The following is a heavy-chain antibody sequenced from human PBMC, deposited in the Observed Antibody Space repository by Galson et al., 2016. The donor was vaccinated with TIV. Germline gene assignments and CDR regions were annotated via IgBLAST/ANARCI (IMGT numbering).Heavy chain of an antibody. CDR1: GFTFASYG. CDR3: VRAFYNNGWFIEY. CDR2: MWYDGSDK. J-gene: IGHJ4*02. V-gene: IGHV3-33*01. D-gene: IGHD6-19*01. Sequence: SLRLSCAASGFTFASYGMHWVRQAPGKGLEWVTLMWYDGSDKYYADSVKGRFTISRDNSKNTLYLQMNSLRAEDTATYYCVRAFYNNGWFIEYWGQGTLVTVSS.